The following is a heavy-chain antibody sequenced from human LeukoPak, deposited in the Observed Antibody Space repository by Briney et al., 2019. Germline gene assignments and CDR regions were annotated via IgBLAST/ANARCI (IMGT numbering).Heavy chain of an antibody. J-gene: IGHJ6*02. V-gene: IGHV1-8*01. CDR3: ARVPPYYDSSGYYRGYYYYGMDV. CDR1: GYTLTSYD. D-gene: IGHD3-22*01. CDR2: MNPNSGNT. Sequence: GASVKVSCKASGYTLTSYDINWVRQATGQGLEWMGWMNPNSGNTGYAQKFQGRVTMTRNTSISTAYMELSSLRSEDTAVYYCARVPPYYDSSGYYRGYYYYGMDVWGQGTTVTVSS.